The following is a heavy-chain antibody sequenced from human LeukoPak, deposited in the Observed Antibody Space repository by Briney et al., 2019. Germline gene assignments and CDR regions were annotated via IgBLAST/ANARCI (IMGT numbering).Heavy chain of an antibody. CDR3: ARVRTRGFYVPNFSF. V-gene: IGHV3-11*01. CDR1: GFTFSEYY. J-gene: IGHJ4*02. CDR2: INSRGFTT. Sequence: GGSLRLSCLASGFTFSEYYMTWIRQAPGKGLEWVSSINSRGFTTYNADSVKGRFTISRDNAKNSVYLQLNSLRAEDTAVYYCARVRTRGFYVPNFSFWGQGTLVTVSS. D-gene: IGHD3-16*01.